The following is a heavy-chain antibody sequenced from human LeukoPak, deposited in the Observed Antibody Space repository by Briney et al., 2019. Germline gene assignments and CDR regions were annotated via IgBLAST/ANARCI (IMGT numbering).Heavy chain of an antibody. J-gene: IGHJ4*02. CDR2: IKEDGSEK. Sequence: GGSLRLSCAATGFTFSSNWMSWVRQAPGKGLEWVANIKEDGSEKNYVDSVKGRCTIVRDNANNSLYLQMNSLRAEDTAVYYSARGSSAAGYWGQGTLVTVSS. CDR3: ARGSSAAGY. CDR1: GFTFSSNW. V-gene: IGHV3-7*01. D-gene: IGHD6-13*01.